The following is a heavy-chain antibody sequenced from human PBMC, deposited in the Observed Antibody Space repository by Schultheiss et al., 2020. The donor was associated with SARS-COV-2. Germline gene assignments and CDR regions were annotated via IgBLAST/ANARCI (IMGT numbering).Heavy chain of an antibody. CDR1: GGSISSGGYY. D-gene: IGHD4-23*01. CDR3: ARVLSPSSSTVVTLYWYFDL. V-gene: IGHV4-31*03. CDR2: IYYSGTT. J-gene: IGHJ2*01. Sequence: SQTLSLTCTVSGGSISSGGYYWSWIRQHPGKGLEWIGYIYYSGTTHYNPSLKSRVTMSVDTSKNQFSLKLSSVTAADTAVYYCARVLSPSSSTVVTLYWYFDLWGRGTLVTVSS.